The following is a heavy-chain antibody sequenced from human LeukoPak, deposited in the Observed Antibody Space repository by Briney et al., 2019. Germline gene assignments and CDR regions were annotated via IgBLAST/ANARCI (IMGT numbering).Heavy chain of an antibody. CDR1: GFTFDDYG. Sequence: PGGSLGLSCAASGFTFDDYGMSWVRQAPGKGLEWVSGINWNGGSTGYADSVKGRFTISRDNAKNSLYLQMNSLRAEDTALYYCASKGYCSSTSRCAGDYWGQGTLVTVSS. V-gene: IGHV3-20*04. CDR3: ASKGYCSSTSRCAGDY. D-gene: IGHD2-2*01. J-gene: IGHJ4*02. CDR2: INWNGGST.